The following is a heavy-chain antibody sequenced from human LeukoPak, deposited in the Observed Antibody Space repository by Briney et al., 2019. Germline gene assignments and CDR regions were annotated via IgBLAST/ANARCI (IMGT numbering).Heavy chain of an antibody. CDR3: AKDKGGGYGNDGFDI. CDR2: IWYDGSNK. D-gene: IGHD3-16*01. V-gene: IGHV3-30*02. J-gene: IGHJ3*02. CDR1: GFTFSYYG. Sequence: PGGSLRLSCAASGFTFSYYGMHWVRQAPGKGLEGVANIWYDGSNKYYADSVKGRFTISRDNSKNTLNLQMNSLRAEDTAVYYCAKDKGGGYGNDGFDIWGRGTMVTVSS.